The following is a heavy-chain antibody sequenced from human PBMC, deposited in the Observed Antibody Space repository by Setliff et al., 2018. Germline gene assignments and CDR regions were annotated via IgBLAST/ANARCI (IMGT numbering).Heavy chain of an antibody. CDR3: ARLPRTVTHFDY. V-gene: IGHV4-59*01. J-gene: IGHJ4*01. CDR2: IFYSGSS. D-gene: IGHD4-17*01. CDR1: GVSIRSYY. Sequence: PSETLSLTCTVSGVSIRSYYWGRIRQPPGKGLEWIGYIFYSGSSNYNPSLQSRVSISVDTSKNQLSLKLDSLTAADTAVYFCARLPRTVTHFDYWG.